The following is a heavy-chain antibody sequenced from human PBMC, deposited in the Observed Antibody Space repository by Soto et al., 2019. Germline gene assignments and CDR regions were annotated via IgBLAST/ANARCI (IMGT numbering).Heavy chain of an antibody. CDR1: GGSISSYY. V-gene: IGHV4-59*01. Sequence: SETLSLTCTVSGGSISSYYWSWTRQPPGKGLEWIGYIYYSGSTNSNPSLKSRVTISVDTSKNQFSLKLSSVTAADTAVYYCARDSKRGYSGYDKLDYWGQGTLVTVSS. CDR3: ARDSKRGYSGYDKLDY. J-gene: IGHJ4*02. D-gene: IGHD5-12*01. CDR2: IYYSGST.